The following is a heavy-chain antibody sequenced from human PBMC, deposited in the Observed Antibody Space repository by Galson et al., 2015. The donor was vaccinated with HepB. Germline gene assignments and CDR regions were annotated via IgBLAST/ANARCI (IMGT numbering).Heavy chain of an antibody. J-gene: IGHJ4*02. CDR1: GYSFTNYW. CDR3: ARLLTAAAGTFLDY. Sequence: QSGAEVKKPGESLKISCKGSGYSFTNYWIGWVRQMPGKGLEWMGIIYPGDSDTRYSPSFQGQVTILADKSISTAFLQWSGLKTSDTAVYYCARLLTAAAGTFLDYWGQGTLVTVSS. CDR2: IYPGDSDT. V-gene: IGHV5-51*01. D-gene: IGHD6-13*01.